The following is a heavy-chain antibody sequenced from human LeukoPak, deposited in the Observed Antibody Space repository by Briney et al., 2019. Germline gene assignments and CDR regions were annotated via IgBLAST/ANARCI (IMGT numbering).Heavy chain of an antibody. CDR3: ARAPLRQLVYYFDY. J-gene: IGHJ4*02. D-gene: IGHD6-13*01. V-gene: IGHV3-13*01. Sequence: PGGSLRLSCAASGFTFSSYDMHWVRQATGKGLEWVSAIGTAGDTYYPGSVKGRFTISRENAKNSLYLQMNSLRAGDTAVYYCARAPLRQLVYYFDYWGQGTLVTVSS. CDR1: GFTFSSYD. CDR2: IGTAGDT.